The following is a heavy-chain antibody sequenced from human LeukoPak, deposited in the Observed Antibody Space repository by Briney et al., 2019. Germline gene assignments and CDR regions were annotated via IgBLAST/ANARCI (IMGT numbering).Heavy chain of an antibody. J-gene: IGHJ4*02. D-gene: IGHD6-13*01. Sequence: GGSLRLSCAASGFTFSSYAMSWVRQAPGKGLEWVSAISGSGGSTYYADSVKGRFTISRDNSKNTLYLQMNSPRAEDTVVHYCAKEGSSSSWYHFDYWGQGTLVTVSS. CDR1: GFTFSSYA. CDR3: AKEGSSSSWYHFDY. CDR2: ISGSGGST. V-gene: IGHV3-23*01.